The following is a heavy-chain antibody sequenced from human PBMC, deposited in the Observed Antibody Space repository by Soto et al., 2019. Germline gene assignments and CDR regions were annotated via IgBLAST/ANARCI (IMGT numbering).Heavy chain of an antibody. Sequence: SETLSLTCTVSGGSISSYYWSWIRQPPGKGLEWIGYIYYSGSTNYNPSLKSRVTISVDTSKNQFSLKLSSVSAADTAVYYCARGPSGDKIDYWGQGIQVTVSS. CDR3: ARGPSGDKIDY. V-gene: IGHV4-59*08. CDR2: IYYSGST. CDR1: GGSISSYY. D-gene: IGHD7-27*01. J-gene: IGHJ4*02.